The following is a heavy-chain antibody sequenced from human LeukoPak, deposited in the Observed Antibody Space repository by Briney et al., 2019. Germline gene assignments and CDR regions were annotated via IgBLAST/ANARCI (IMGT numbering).Heavy chain of an antibody. V-gene: IGHV4-4*07. CDR1: GGSISSYY. J-gene: IGHJ4*02. CDR3: ARDATYYYDSSGYFLFYY. CDR2: IYTSGST. D-gene: IGHD3-22*01. Sequence: SETLSLTCTVSGGSISSYYWSWIRQPAGKGLEWIGRIYTSGSTNYNPSLKSRVTMSVDTSKNQFSLKLSSVTAADTAVYYCARDATYYYDSSGYFLFYYWGQGTLVTVSS.